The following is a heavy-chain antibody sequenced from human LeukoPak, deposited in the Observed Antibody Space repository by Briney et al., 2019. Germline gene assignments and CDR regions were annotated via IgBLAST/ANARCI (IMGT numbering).Heavy chain of an antibody. CDR3: ARDRASTFYYGMDV. CDR2: IWYDGSNK. V-gene: IGHV3-33*01. CDR1: GFTFSSYG. J-gene: IGHJ6*02. D-gene: IGHD2/OR15-2a*01. Sequence: GRSLRLSCAASGFTFSSYGMHWVRQAPGKGLEWVAVIWYDGSNKYYGDSVKGRFTISRDNSKNTLYLQMNSLRAEDTAVYYCARDRASTFYYGMDVWGQETTVTVSS.